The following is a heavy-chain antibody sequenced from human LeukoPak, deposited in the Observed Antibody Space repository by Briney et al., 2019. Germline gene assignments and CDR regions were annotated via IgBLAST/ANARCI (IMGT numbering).Heavy chain of an antibody. CDR1: GFTFSTYW. Sequence: GGSLRLSCAASGFTFSTYWTTWVRQAPGKGLEWVANIKQDGSEKYYVDSVKGRFTISRDNAKNSLYLQMNSLRAEDTAVYYCAKDSIYYYYMDVWGKGTTVTVSS. CDR2: IKQDGSEK. D-gene: IGHD3-9*01. CDR3: AKDSIYYYYMDV. V-gene: IGHV3-7*01. J-gene: IGHJ6*03.